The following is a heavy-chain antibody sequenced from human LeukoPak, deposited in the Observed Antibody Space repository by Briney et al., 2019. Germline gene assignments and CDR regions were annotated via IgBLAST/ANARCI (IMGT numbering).Heavy chain of an antibody. V-gene: IGHV4-39*01. D-gene: IGHD7-27*01. CDR2: IYYSGST. Sequence: PSETLSLTCTVSGGSISSSSYYWGWTRQPPGKGLEWIGSIYYSGSTYYDPSLKSRVTISVDTSKNQFSLKLSSVTAADTAVYYCARRSLGISGAFDIWGQGTMVTVSS. CDR1: GGSISSSSYY. CDR3: ARRSLGISGAFDI. J-gene: IGHJ3*02.